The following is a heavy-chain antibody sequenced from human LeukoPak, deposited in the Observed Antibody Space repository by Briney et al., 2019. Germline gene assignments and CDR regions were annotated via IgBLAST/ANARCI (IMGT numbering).Heavy chain of an antibody. V-gene: IGHV4-39*01. CDR3: ARQTTSAGRPFYSYYYMDV. J-gene: IGHJ6*03. Sequence: KSSETLSLTCTVSGGSISSSSYYWGWIRQPPGKGLEWIGSMYYSGSTYYNPSLKSRVTISVDTSKNHFSLKLSSVTAADTAVYYCARQTTSAGRPFYSYYYMDVWGKGTTVTISS. D-gene: IGHD6-13*01. CDR2: MYYSGST. CDR1: GGSISSSSYY.